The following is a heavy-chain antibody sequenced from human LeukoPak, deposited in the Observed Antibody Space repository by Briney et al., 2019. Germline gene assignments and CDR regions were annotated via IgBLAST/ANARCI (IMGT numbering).Heavy chain of an antibody. CDR2: INHSGST. V-gene: IGHV4-34*01. D-gene: IGHD6-6*01. J-gene: IGHJ5*02. CDR1: GGSFSGYY. CDR3: AVSAAALFDP. Sequence: SETLSLTCAVYGGSFSGYYWSWIRQPPGKGLEWIGEINHSGSTNYNSSLSLKSRVTISVDTSKNQFSLKLSSVTAADTAVYYCAVSAAALFDPWGQGTLVTVSS.